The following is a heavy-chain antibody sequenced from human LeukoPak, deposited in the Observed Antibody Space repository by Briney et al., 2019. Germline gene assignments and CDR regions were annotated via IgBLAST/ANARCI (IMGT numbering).Heavy chain of an antibody. J-gene: IGHJ6*02. CDR2: IYYSGST. D-gene: IGHD2/OR15-2a*01. Sequence: PSETLSLTCTVSGGSISSGDYYWSWIRQPPGKGLEWIGYIYYSGSTYYNPSLKSRISISVNTSKNQFSLNLSSVTAADTAVYYCARSPFSRGFYYYYGMDVWGQGTTVTVSS. CDR3: ARSPFSRGFYYYYGMDV. V-gene: IGHV4-30-4*01. CDR1: GGSISSGDYY.